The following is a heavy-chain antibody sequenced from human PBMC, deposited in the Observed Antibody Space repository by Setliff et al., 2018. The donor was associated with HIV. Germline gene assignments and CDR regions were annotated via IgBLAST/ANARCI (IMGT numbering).Heavy chain of an antibody. CDR2: IYTTGGT. Sequence: PSETLSLTCNISGVSIPTNYWNWIRQPAGKGLEWIGRIYTTGGTDYNPALKSRVTMSIDTSKNQISLKLNSVTAADTATYYCARSNPGITAGLLAYWGPGTLVTVSS. J-gene: IGHJ4*02. D-gene: IGHD6-13*01. V-gene: IGHV4-4*07. CDR1: GVSIPTNY. CDR3: ARSNPGITAGLLAY.